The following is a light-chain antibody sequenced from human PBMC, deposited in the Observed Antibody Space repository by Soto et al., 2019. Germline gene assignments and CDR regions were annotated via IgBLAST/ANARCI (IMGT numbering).Light chain of an antibody. CDR3: QQYNTCPLT. Sequence: DIQMTQSPSTLSASVGDRVTITCRASQSISTWLAWYQQKAGKAPKLLIYKASSLEGGVPSRFSGSGSGTEFNITISSLQPDDFATYYCQQYNTCPLTFGGGTTVDIK. CDR2: KAS. CDR1: QSISTW. J-gene: IGKJ4*01. V-gene: IGKV1-5*03.